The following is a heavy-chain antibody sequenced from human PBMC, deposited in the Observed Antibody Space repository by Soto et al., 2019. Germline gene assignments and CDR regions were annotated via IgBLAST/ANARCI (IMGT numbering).Heavy chain of an antibody. Sequence: QVQLVQSGAEVKKPGASVKVSCKASGYTFTSYDINWVRQATGQGLEWMGWMNPNSGNTGYAQKFRGRVTMTRNTSISTAYMELSSLRSEDTAVYYCARGYGDRKRYYYYYMDVWGKGTTVTVSS. J-gene: IGHJ6*03. CDR3: ARGYGDRKRYYYYYMDV. D-gene: IGHD4-17*01. CDR2: MNPNSGNT. V-gene: IGHV1-8*01. CDR1: GYTFTSYD.